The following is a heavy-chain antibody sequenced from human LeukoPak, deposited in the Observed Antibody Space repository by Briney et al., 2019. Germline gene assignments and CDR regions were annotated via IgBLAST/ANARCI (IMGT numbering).Heavy chain of an antibody. CDR3: TRGKYSGFDI. CDR2: TCLRSKWYN. J-gene: IGHJ3*02. D-gene: IGHD2-21*01. CDR1: GDSVVINNVA. Sequence: SQTLSLTCASSGDSVVINNVACNWMRQSPSRGLEWLGRTCLRSKWYNEYAVSVKSRITINPDTSRNHFSLQLNSVIPEDTAVYYCTRGKYSGFDIWGQGTMVTVSS. V-gene: IGHV6-1*01.